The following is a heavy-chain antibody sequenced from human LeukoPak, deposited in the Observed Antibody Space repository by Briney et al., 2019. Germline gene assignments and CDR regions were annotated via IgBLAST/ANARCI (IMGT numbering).Heavy chain of an antibody. V-gene: IGHV3-74*01. Sequence: GGSLRPSCAASGFTFSSYWMHWVRQAPGKGLVWVSRINSDGSSTSYADSVKGRFTISRDNAKNTLYLQMNSLRAEDTAVYYCAREEVFGVVTKSTYYYYYMDVWGKGTTVTVSS. CDR1: GFTFSSYW. D-gene: IGHD3-3*01. CDR2: INSDGSST. J-gene: IGHJ6*03. CDR3: AREEVFGVVTKSTYYYYYMDV.